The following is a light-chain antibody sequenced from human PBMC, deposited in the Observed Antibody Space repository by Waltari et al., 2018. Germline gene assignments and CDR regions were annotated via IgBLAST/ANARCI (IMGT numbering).Light chain of an antibody. Sequence: SYVLTQPPSVSVAPGQTARITCGGNSIESKMVHWYQRKPGQAPVLVVYDDNHRPSGLPWRCSGSNVGNTVTLTVSGVVAGDEADYLCQVWDSVTDPWVFGGGTKLTVL. CDR1: SIESKM. J-gene: IGLJ3*02. CDR3: QVWDSVTDPWV. CDR2: DDN. V-gene: IGLV3-21*02.